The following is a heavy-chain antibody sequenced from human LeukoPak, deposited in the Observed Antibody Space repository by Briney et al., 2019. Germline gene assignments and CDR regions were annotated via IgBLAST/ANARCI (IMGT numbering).Heavy chain of an antibody. Sequence: GGSLRLSCAASGFTFSDYSLSWVRQAPGKGLEWVSSISSSRNYKYYSDSVKGRFTISTDNAKYSLYLQMNSLRAEDTAVYYCARVDPGSYLMFYYVDFWGQGTLVTVSS. CDR2: ISSSRNYK. D-gene: IGHD3-10*01. CDR3: ARVDPGSYLMFYYVDF. V-gene: IGHV3-21*01. CDR1: GFTFSDYS. J-gene: IGHJ4*02.